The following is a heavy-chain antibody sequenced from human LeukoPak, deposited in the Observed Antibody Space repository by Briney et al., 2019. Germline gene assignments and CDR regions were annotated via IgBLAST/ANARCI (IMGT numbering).Heavy chain of an antibody. J-gene: IGHJ4*02. V-gene: IGHV6-1*01. CDR3: AREVSGWYLFDY. D-gene: IGHD6-19*01. CDR2: TYYRSKWYN. Sequence: LGRTYYRSKWYNDYGVCVKSRITINPDTSKNQFSLQLNSVTPEDTAVYYCAREVSGWYLFDYWGQGTLVTVSS.